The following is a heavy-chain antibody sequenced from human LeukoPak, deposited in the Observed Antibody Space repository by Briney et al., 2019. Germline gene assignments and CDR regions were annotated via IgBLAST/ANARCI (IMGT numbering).Heavy chain of an antibody. D-gene: IGHD6-19*01. CDR3: ARGVGSGWYNWFDP. Sequence: ASVKVSCKASGYTFTGYYMHWVRQAPGQGLEWMGWINPNSGGTNYAQEFQGRVTMTRDTSISTAYMELSRLRSDDTAVYYCARGVGSGWYNWFDPWGQGTLVTVSS. CDR2: INPNSGGT. CDR1: GYTFTGYY. J-gene: IGHJ5*02. V-gene: IGHV1-2*02.